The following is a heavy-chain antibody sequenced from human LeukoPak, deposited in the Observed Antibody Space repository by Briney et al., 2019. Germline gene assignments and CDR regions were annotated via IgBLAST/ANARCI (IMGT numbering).Heavy chain of an antibody. CDR1: GGSISSSSYY. CDR3: ARSHPSKIDY. J-gene: IGHJ4*02. CDR2: IYYSGST. V-gene: IGHV4-39*07. Sequence: PSETLSLTCTVSGGSISSSSYYWGWIRQPPGKGLEWIGSIYYSGSTYYNPSLKSRVTISVDTSKNQFSLKLSSVTAADTAVYYCARSHPSKIDYWGQGTLVTVSS. D-gene: IGHD2/OR15-2a*01.